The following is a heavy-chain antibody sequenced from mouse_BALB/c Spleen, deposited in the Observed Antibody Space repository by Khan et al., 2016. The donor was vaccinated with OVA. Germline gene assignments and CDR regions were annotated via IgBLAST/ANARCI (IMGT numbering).Heavy chain of an antibody. CDR3: ASPYYRYDVGLFYYYAMDY. V-gene: IGHV2-4-1*01. CDR2: IWSGGST. J-gene: IGHJ4*01. D-gene: IGHD2-14*01. Sequence: VQLKQSGPGLVQPSQSLSITCTVSGFSLTSYGVHWVRQSPGKGLEWLGVIWSGGSTDYNAAFISRLSIRKDNSKSQAFFKMNSLQADDTAIYYGASPYYRYDVGLFYYYAMDYWGQGTSVTVSS. CDR1: GFSLTSYG.